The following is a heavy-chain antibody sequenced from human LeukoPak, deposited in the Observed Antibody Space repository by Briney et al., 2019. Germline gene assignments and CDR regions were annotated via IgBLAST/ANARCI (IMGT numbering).Heavy chain of an antibody. V-gene: IGHV3-21*05. J-gene: IGHJ4*02. Sequence: GGSLRLSCVASGFTFSDYSMNWVRQSPGKGLEWIAYITSRSAFTYFADSVKGRFTISRGNAKNSLYLQMNSLRAEDTAVYYCARGEDVWGSYRPEGDYWGQGTLVTVSS. CDR2: ITSRSAFT. D-gene: IGHD3-16*02. CDR3: ARGEDVWGSYRPEGDY. CDR1: GFTFSDYS.